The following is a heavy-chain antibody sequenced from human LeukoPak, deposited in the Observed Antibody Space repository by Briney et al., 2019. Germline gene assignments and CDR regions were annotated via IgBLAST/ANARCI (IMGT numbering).Heavy chain of an antibody. CDR2: INWNGGSI. V-gene: IGHV3-20*04. D-gene: IGHD1-26*01. Sequence: PGGSLRLSCAASGFTFDNYGMSWVRLAPGKGLEWVSGINWNGGSIGYAHSVKGRFTISRDNAKNSLYLQMNSLRAEDTALYYCARARGGGSYVFDYWGQGTLVTVSS. CDR3: ARARGGGSYVFDY. J-gene: IGHJ4*02. CDR1: GFTFDNYG.